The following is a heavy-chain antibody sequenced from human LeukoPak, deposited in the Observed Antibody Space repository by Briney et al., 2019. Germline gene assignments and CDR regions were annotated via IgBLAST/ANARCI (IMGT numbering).Heavy chain of an antibody. V-gene: IGHV3-7*01. CDR3: LASADVG. CDR1: GFTVSSNY. D-gene: IGHD2-2*01. CDR2: IKPDGSET. J-gene: IGHJ4*02. Sequence: GGSLRLSCAASGFTVSSNYMSWVRQAPGRGLEWVANIKPDGSETYYVDSVKGRFTISRDNAKDSLYLQMNTLRVEDTAIYYCLASADVGWGQGTLVTVSS.